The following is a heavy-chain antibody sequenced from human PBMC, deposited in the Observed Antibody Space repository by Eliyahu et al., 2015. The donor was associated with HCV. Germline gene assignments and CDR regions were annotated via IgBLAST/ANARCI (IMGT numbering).Heavy chain of an antibody. CDR1: GYTFTSYD. V-gene: IGHV1-8*01. CDR3: ARNSLPLGYPRRNWFDP. J-gene: IGHJ5*02. Sequence: QVQLVQSGAEVKKPGASVKVSCKASGYTFTSYDINWVRQATGQGLEWMGWMNPNSGNTGYAQKFQGRVTMTRNTSISTAYMELSSLRSEDTAVYYCARNSLPLGYPRRNWFDPWGQGTLVTVSS. CDR2: MNPNSGNT. D-gene: IGHD2-15*01.